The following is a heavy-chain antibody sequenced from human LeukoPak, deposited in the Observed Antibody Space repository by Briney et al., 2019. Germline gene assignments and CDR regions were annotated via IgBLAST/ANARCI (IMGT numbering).Heavy chain of an antibody. CDR3: AREKATFSSTWYPEDY. V-gene: IGHV1-18*01. CDR1: GYTFISYG. D-gene: IGHD6-13*01. J-gene: IGHJ4*02. Sequence: ASVKVSCKTSGYTFISYGIGWVRQAPGQGIESMGWISGYNGNTHYAQKFQGRVTMTIDTSTTTAYMELWSLTSDDTAVYYCAREKATFSSTWYPEDYWGQGTLVTVSS. CDR2: ISGYNGNT.